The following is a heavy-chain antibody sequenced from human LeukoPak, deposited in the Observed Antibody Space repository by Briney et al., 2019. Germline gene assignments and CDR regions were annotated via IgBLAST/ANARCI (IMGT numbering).Heavy chain of an antibody. CDR1: GFPFSSHG. D-gene: IGHD3/OR15-3a*01. Sequence: GGSLRLSCAASGFPFSSHGMSWVRRAPGKGPEWVSSISSGSDYTFYADSVRGWFTIFRDNSKNTMYLQMNSLRVGDTAVYYCAKIGVIGHWYYDLWGRGTLDSVSS. V-gene: IGHV3-23*01. CDR2: ISSGSDYT. CDR3: AKIGVIGHWYYDL. J-gene: IGHJ2*01.